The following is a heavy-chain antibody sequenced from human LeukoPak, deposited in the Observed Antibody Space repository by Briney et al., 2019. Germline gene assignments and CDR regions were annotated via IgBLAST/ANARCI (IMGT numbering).Heavy chain of an antibody. CDR3: TTDLMNYDYVWGSYRYDY. V-gene: IGHV3-15*01. CDR2: IKSKTDGGTT. CDR1: GFTFSNAW. Sequence: GGSLRLSCAASGFTFSNAWMSWVRQAPGKGLEWVGRIKSKTDGGTTDYAAPVKGRFTISRDDSKNTLYLQMNSLKTEDTAVYYCTTDLMNYDYVWGSYRYDYWGQGTLVTVSS. J-gene: IGHJ4*02. D-gene: IGHD3-16*02.